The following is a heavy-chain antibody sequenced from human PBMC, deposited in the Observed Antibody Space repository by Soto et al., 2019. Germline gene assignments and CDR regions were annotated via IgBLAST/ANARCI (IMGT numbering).Heavy chain of an antibody. CDR2: ISSSGSTA. D-gene: IGHD3-10*01. CDR3: TRAAWFPYLSFY. Sequence: LRLSCAASVFTFSLFELQWVRQAPGKGLEWISYISSSGSTAYYASSVEGRFTISRDNDNNSVYLQMDSLRAEDTALYYCTRAAWFPYLSFYWGQGALVTVSS. CDR1: VFTFSLFE. V-gene: IGHV3-48*03. J-gene: IGHJ4*02.